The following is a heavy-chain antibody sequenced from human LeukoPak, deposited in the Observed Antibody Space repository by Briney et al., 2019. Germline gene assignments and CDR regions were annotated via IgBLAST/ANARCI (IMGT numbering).Heavy chain of an antibody. CDR2: IYSGGST. CDR1: GFTVSSNY. D-gene: IGHD1-26*01. V-gene: IGHV3-66*02. Sequence: GSLRLSCAASGFTVSSNYMSWVRQAPGKGLEWVSVIYSGGSTYYADSVKGRFTISRDNSKNTLYLQMNSLRAEDTAVYYCAREVRVGATPYYFDYWGQGTLVTVSS. J-gene: IGHJ4*02. CDR3: AREVRVGATPYYFDY.